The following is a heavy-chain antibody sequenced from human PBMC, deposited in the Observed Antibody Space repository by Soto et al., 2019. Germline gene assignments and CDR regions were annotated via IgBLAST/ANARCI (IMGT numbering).Heavy chain of an antibody. D-gene: IGHD4-17*01. Sequence: PSETLSLTCTVSGGSISSGDYYWSWIRQPPGKGLEWIGYIYYSGSTYYNPSLKSRVTISVDTSKNQFSLKLSSVTAADTAVYYCARDRGPDYGETPPYGMDVWGQGTTVTVSS. V-gene: IGHV4-30-4*01. J-gene: IGHJ6*02. CDR1: GGSISSGDYY. CDR2: IYYSGST. CDR3: ARDRGPDYGETPPYGMDV.